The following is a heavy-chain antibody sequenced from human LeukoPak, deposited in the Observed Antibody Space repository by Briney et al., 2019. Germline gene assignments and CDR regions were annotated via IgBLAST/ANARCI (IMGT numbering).Heavy chain of an antibody. CDR2: INPSGGST. Sequence: ASVKVSCKASGYTFTSYYMHWVRQAPGQGLEWMGIINPSGGSTSYAQKSQGRVTMTRDTSTSTVYMELSSLRSEDTAVYYCARMGGRLSRDYYYYMDVWGKGTTATVSS. J-gene: IGHJ6*03. CDR3: ARMGGRLSRDYYYYMDV. V-gene: IGHV1-46*01. D-gene: IGHD3-3*02. CDR1: GYTFTSYY.